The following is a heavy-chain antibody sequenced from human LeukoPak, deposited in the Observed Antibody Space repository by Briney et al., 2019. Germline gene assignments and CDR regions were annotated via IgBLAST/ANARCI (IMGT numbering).Heavy chain of an antibody. CDR2: IYYTGSA. J-gene: IGHJ6*03. D-gene: IGHD3-10*01. Sequence: SETLSLTCTVSGGSISTYYWSWIRQPPGKGPDWIGYIYYTGSATYNPSLKRRVTISVDTSKNQFSLTLRSVTAADTAIYYCARVGVPYDSVSGSFDRRYYYYFMDVWGKGTTVTVSS. V-gene: IGHV4-59*08. CDR3: ARVGVPYDSVSGSFDRRYYYYFMDV. CDR1: GGSISTYY.